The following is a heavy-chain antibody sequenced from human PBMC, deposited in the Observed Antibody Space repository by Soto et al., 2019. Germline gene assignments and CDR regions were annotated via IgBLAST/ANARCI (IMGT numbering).Heavy chain of an antibody. CDR2: INHSGST. J-gene: IGHJ4*02. D-gene: IGHD3-9*01. CDR3: AREVLTKYYFDY. Sequence: QVQLQQWGAGLLKPSETLSLTCAVYGGSFSGYYWSWIRQPPGKGLEWIGEINHSGSTNYNPSLESRVTISVDTSKNQFSLKLSSVTAADTAVYYCAREVLTKYYFDYWGQGTLVTVSS. V-gene: IGHV4-34*01. CDR1: GGSFSGYY.